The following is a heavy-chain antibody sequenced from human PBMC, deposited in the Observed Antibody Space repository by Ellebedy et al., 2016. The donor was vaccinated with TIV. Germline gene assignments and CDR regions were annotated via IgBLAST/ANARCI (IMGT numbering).Heavy chain of an antibody. CDR2: INPYNGNT. D-gene: IGHD3-16*02. CDR1: GYTFTNYG. V-gene: IGHV1-18*04. Sequence: AASVKVSCKASGYTFTNYGISWVRQAPGQGLEWMGWINPYNGNTNYVQKLQDRVTMTTDTSTSTAYMELRSLRSDDAAVYYCARDGPWGYHWFDPWGQGTLVTVSS. CDR3: ARDGPWGYHWFDP. J-gene: IGHJ5*02.